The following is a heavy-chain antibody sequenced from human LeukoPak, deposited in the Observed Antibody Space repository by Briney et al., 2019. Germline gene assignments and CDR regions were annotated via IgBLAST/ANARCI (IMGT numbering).Heavy chain of an antibody. D-gene: IGHD1-1*01. CDR3: ARKDRTLDFDI. J-gene: IGHJ3*02. CDR1: GFTFSIYG. CDR2: IWYDGSNK. Sequence: GGSLRLSCAASGFTFSIYGMHWVRQAPGKGLEWVAVIWYDGSNKYYADSVKGRFTISRDNSKNTLYLQMNSLRAEDTAVYYCARKDRTLDFDIWGQGTMVTVSS. V-gene: IGHV3-33*01.